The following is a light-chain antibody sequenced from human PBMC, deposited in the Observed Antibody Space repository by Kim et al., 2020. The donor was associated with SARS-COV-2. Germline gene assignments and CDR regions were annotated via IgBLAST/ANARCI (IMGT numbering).Light chain of an antibody. CDR2: AAS. V-gene: IGKV1-9*01. J-gene: IGKJ4*01. Sequence: ASVGDRVTITCRASQGISSYLAWYQHKPGKAPKLLIYAASTLQGGVPSRFSGSGSGTDFTLTISSLQPEDFATYYCQQLNSYPLPFGGGTKVDIK. CDR1: QGISSY. CDR3: QQLNSYPLP.